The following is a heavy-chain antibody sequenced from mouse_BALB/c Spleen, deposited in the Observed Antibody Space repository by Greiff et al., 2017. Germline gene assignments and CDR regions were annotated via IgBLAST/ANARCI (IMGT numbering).Heavy chain of an antibody. CDR3: ARQDENYRYEAY. CDR1: GFTFSSYA. V-gene: IGHV5-9-3*01. J-gene: IGHJ3*01. D-gene: IGHD2-14*01. Sequence: EVQLVESGGGLVKPGGSLKLSCAASGFTFSSYAMSWVRQTPEKRLEWVATISSGGSYTYYPDSVKGRFTISRDNAKNTLYLQMSSLRSEDTAMYYCARQDENYRYEAYWGQGTLVTVSA. CDR2: ISSGGSYT.